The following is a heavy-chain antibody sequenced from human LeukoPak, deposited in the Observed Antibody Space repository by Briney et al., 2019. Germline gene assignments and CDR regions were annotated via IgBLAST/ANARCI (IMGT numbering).Heavy chain of an antibody. CDR3: ARGLAARTYYDYVWGSYRPDAFDI. CDR1: GFTVSSNY. J-gene: IGHJ3*02. Sequence: GGSLRLSCAASGFTVSSNYMSWVRQAPGKGLEWVSVIYGGGSTYYADSVKGRFTISRDNSKNTLYLQMNSLRAEDTAVYYCARGLAARTYYDYVWGSYRPDAFDIWGQGTMVTVSS. CDR2: IYGGGST. D-gene: IGHD3-16*02. V-gene: IGHV3-53*01.